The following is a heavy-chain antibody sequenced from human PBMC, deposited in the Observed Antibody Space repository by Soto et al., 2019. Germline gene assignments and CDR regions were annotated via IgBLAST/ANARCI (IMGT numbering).Heavy chain of an antibody. D-gene: IGHD3-22*01. CDR3: AKALRSSGDYYCYGMDV. CDR2: INWNGGSR. CDR1: GFTFDDYG. J-gene: IGHJ6*02. V-gene: IGHV3-20*04. Sequence: EVQLVESGGGVVQPGGSLRLSCEASGFTFDDYGMSWVRQATGKGLEWVAGINWNGGSRGYAVAVKGRFTISRDNAKNYLYLQMNSLRAEDTALYYCAKALRSSGDYYCYGMDVWGQGTTVTVSS.